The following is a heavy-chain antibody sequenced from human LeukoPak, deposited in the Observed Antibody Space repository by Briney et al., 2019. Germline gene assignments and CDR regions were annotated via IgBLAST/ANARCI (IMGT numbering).Heavy chain of an antibody. Sequence: ASVKVSCKASGYTFTSYDINWVRQATGQGLEWMGWMNPNSGNTGYAQKFQGRVTMTRNTSISTAYMELSSLRSEDTAVYYCARDRVQLWSILNYYYYGMDVWGQGTTVTVSS. D-gene: IGHD5-18*01. CDR1: GYTFTSYD. CDR2: MNPNSGNT. CDR3: ARDRVQLWSILNYYYYGMDV. J-gene: IGHJ6*02. V-gene: IGHV1-8*01.